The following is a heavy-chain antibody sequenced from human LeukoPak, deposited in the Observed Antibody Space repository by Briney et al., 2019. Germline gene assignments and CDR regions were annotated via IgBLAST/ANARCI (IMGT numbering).Heavy chain of an antibody. CDR3: ATPSMIGISYGYVRLRN. J-gene: IGHJ4*02. CDR2: MNPTSGDT. V-gene: IGHV1-8*03. CDR1: GYTFTSYD. D-gene: IGHD5-18*01. Sequence: AASVKVSCKASGYTFTSYDINWVRQSSGQGLEWMGWMNPTSGDTGYAQKFQGRVTITRNTSISTAYMELSGLTSEDTAVYYCATPSMIGISYGYVRLRNWGQGTLVTVSS.